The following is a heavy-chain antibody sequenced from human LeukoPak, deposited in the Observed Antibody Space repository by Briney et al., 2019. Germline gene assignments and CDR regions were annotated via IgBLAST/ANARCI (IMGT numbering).Heavy chain of an antibody. CDR2: IIPIFGTA. V-gene: IGHV1-69*05. CDR1: GGTFSSYA. J-gene: IGHJ6*03. D-gene: IGHD3-16*01. CDR3: AIGGSFGANYYYYYYYMDV. Sequence: ASVKVSCKASGGTFSSYAISWVRQAPGQGLEWMGGIIPIFGTANYAQKFQGRVTITTDESTSTAYMELSSLRSEDTAVYYCAIGGSFGANYYYYYYYMDVWGKGTTVTVSS.